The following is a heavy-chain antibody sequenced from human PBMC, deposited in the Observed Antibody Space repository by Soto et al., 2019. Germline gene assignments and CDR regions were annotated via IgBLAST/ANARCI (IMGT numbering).Heavy chain of an antibody. CDR3: EISVAVAPPYWYFDL. Sequence: QNTLKESGPTLVKPTQTLTLTCTFSGFSLSTSGVGVGWIRQPPGKALEWLALIYWDDDKRYSPSLKSRLTITKDTSKNQVVLTMTNMDPVDTATYYCEISVAVAPPYWYFDLWGRGTLVTVSS. J-gene: IGHJ2*01. CDR2: IYWDDDK. D-gene: IGHD6-19*01. V-gene: IGHV2-5*02. CDR1: GFSLSTSGVG.